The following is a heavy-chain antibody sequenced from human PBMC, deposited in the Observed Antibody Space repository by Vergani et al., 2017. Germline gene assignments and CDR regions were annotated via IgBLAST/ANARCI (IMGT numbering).Heavy chain of an antibody. Sequence: QVQLVESGGGVVQRGGSLRLSCATSGCTLSNYDMQWIRQGPGKGLEFVAFIQFDGSNQYYADYGKVRFTLSRDISKNTLYLQMNSLRTDDTATYYCAKHFRGWGIDYWGQGTQVTVSS. J-gene: IGHJ4*02. D-gene: IGHD3-16*01. V-gene: IGHV3-30*02. CDR3: AKHFRGWGIDY. CDR2: IQFDGSNQ. CDR1: GCTLSNYD.